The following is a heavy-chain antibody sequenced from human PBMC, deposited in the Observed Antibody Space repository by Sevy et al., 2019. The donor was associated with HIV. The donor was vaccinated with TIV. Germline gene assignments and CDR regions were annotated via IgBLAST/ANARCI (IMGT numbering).Heavy chain of an antibody. CDR2: ISYDGSSK. Sequence: GGSLRLSCAASGFNFCSYGMHWVRQAPGKGLEWVAVISYDGSSKYYAESVKGRFTISRDNSKNTLYLQISSLRAEDTAVYYCAKESGSYYDFWSGHDAFDIWGQGTMVTVSS. CDR3: AKESGSYYDFWSGHDAFDI. D-gene: IGHD3-3*01. CDR1: GFNFCSYG. J-gene: IGHJ3*02. V-gene: IGHV3-30*18.